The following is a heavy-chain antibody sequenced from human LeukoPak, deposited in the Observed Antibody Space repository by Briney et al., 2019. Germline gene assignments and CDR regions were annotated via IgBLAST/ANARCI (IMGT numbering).Heavy chain of an antibody. J-gene: IGHJ4*02. CDR2: INPSGGST. CDR1: GYTFTSYY. Sequence: GASVKVSCKASGYTFTSYYMHWVRQAPGQGLEWMGIINPSGGSTSYAQKFQGRVTMTRDMSTSTVYMELSSLRSEDTAVYYCARDQEWLVTVYYFDYWGQGTLVTVSS. CDR3: ARDQEWLVTVYYFDY. V-gene: IGHV1-46*01. D-gene: IGHD6-19*01.